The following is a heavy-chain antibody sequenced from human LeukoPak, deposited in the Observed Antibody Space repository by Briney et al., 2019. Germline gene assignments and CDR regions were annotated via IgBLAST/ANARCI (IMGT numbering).Heavy chain of an antibody. CDR1: GGSISGYY. D-gene: IGHD2/OR15-2a*01. J-gene: IGHJ4*02. CDR3: AGGNHFDS. Sequence: PSETLSLTCTVSGGSISGYYWTWIRQPAGKGLEWIGRIYSSGSTKYNPSLKSRVTMSVDTSKNQFSLKLSSVTAADTAVYYCAGGNHFDSWGQGILVTVSS. V-gene: IGHV4-4*07. CDR2: IYSSGST.